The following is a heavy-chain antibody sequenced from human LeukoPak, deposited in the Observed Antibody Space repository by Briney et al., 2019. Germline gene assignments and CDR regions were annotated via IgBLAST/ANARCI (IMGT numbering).Heavy chain of an antibody. CDR2: IIPMSDTA. CDR3: ARARGNKGTGKYYYMDV. V-gene: IGHV1-69*06. CDR1: GGTFNSYA. J-gene: IGHJ6*03. D-gene: IGHD3-10*01. Sequence: SVKVSCKASGGTFNSYAISWVRQAPGQGLEWMGGIIPMSDTANYPQKFRGRLTITADIPTSTVYMELSSLRSEDTAVYYCARARGNKGTGKYYYMDVWGKGTTVTISS.